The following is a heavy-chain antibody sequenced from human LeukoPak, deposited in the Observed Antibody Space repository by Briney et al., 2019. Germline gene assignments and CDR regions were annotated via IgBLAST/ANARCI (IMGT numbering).Heavy chain of an antibody. D-gene: IGHD3-10*01. CDR1: GGPFSSYT. CDR3: ARGGV. J-gene: IGHJ4*02. Sequence: SVKVSCKASGGPFSSYTISWVRQAPGQGLEWLGGIIPIFNTPYYAQKFQGRVTITADKPTSTAYMALSGLRSEDTAVYYGARGGVWGQGTLVTVSS. V-gene: IGHV1-69*06. CDR2: IIPIFNTP.